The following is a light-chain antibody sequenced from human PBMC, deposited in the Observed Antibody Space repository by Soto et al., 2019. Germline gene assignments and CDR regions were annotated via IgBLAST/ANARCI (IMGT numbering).Light chain of an antibody. Sequence: DIVMTQSPESLAVSLGEMATFNCKSSQSVLYNSNNKNYVAWYQQKPGQPPKLLFYWASTRESGVPDRFSGSGSGTDFTLTISSLQAEDVAVYYCQQYYDVPHTFGQGTQLEIK. CDR1: QSVLYNSNNKNY. CDR3: QQYYDVPHT. J-gene: IGKJ2*01. CDR2: WAS. V-gene: IGKV4-1*01.